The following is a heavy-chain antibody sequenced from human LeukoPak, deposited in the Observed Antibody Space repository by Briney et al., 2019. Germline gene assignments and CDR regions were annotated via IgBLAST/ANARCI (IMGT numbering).Heavy chain of an antibody. Sequence: GGSLRLSCVASGFTFSNFAMSWVRQAPGKGLEWVSGISGSDDRTFYADSVQGRFTISRDDSKNTLYLQMNSLRAEDTALYYCAKDWMGPILYYFGNWGQGTLVTVSS. CDR3: AKDWMGPILYYFGN. D-gene: IGHD3-10*01. V-gene: IGHV3-23*01. CDR2: ISGSDDRT. J-gene: IGHJ4*02. CDR1: GFTFSNFA.